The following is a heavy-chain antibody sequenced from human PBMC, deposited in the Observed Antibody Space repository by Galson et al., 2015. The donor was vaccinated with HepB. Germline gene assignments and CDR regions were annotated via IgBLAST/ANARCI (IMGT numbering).Heavy chain of an antibody. J-gene: IGHJ1*01. CDR3: ARRRSAKYLQH. CDR1: GFTFSDYY. CDR2: MSSGGAAI. Sequence: SLRLSCAASGFTFSDYYMTWIRQAPGKGLEWVSDMSSGGAAIYYADSVKGRFTISRDNAKNSLYLQMNSLRAEDTAVYYCARRRSAKYLQHWGQGNLVTVSS. D-gene: IGHD2-15*01. V-gene: IGHV3-11*01.